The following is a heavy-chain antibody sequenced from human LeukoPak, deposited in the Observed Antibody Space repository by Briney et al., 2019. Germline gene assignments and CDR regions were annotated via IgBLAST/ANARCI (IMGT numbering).Heavy chain of an antibody. CDR1: GYTFTTHW. Sequence: GESLKISCKGSGYTFTTHWIAWVRQMPGKGLEWMGIIFPGDSDTTYSPSFEGQVTISADKSISTAYLQWSSLKASDTAMYYCARQGSGYSPTYYYYMDVWGKGTTVTISS. J-gene: IGHJ6*03. CDR2: IFPGDSDT. CDR3: ARQGSGYSPTYYYYMDV. D-gene: IGHD5-18*01. V-gene: IGHV5-51*01.